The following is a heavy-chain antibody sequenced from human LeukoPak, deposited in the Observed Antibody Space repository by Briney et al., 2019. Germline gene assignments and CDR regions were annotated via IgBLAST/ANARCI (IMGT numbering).Heavy chain of an antibody. Sequence: GGSLRLSCAASGFTFSDYYMSWIRQAPGKGLEWVSYISSSGSTIYYADSVKGRFTISRDNSKNTLYLQMNSLRAEDTAVYYCAKGDHSGSYYAFDIWGQGTMVTVSS. CDR3: AKGDHSGSYYAFDI. CDR2: ISSSGSTI. D-gene: IGHD1-26*01. CDR1: GFTFSDYY. V-gene: IGHV3-11*01. J-gene: IGHJ3*02.